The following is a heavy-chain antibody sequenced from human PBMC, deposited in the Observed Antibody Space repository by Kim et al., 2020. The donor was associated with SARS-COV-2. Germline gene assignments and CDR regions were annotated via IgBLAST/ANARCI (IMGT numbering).Heavy chain of an antibody. V-gene: IGHV3-11*04. D-gene: IGHD3-9*01. CDR3: STRYPGGPEYY. J-gene: IGHJ4*02. CDR2: ISSSGSTI. Sequence: GGSLRLSCAASGFTFSDYYMSWIRQAPGKGLEWVSYISSSGSTIYYADSVKGRFTISRDNAKNSLYLQMNSLRAEDTAVYYCSTRYPGGPEYYWGQGTLVTVSS. CDR1: GFTFSDYY.